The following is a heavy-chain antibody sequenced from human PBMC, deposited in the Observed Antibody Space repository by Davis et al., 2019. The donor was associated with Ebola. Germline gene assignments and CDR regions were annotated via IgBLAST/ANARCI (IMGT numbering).Heavy chain of an antibody. V-gene: IGHV3-23*01. CDR2: ISGSGGST. Sequence: GESLKISCAASGFTFSSYAMSWVRQAPGKGLEWVSAISGSGGSTYYADSVKGRFTISRDNSKNTLYLQMNSLRAEDTAVYYCARPTTTDFYGDYLYWGQGTLVTVSS. CDR3: ARPTTTDFYGDYLY. J-gene: IGHJ4*02. D-gene: IGHD4-17*01. CDR1: GFTFSSYA.